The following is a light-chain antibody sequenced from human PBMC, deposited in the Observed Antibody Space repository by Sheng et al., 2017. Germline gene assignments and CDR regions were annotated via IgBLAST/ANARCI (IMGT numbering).Light chain of an antibody. CDR2: SAS. Sequence: AIQMTQSPSSLSASVGDRVTITCRASQDIRADLGWYQQKPGKAPKLLIFSASTLHTGVPSRFGGSGFGTHFTLTISSLQPEDFATYYCQQYSSYSGTFGQGTKVEIK. J-gene: IGKJ1*01. CDR1: QDIRAD. V-gene: IGKV1-13*02. CDR3: QQYSSYSGT.